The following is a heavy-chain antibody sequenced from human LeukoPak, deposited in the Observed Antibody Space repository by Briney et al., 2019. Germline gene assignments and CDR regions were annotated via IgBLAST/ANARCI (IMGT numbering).Heavy chain of an antibody. CDR1: GFTVSSNY. V-gene: IGHV3-53*01. CDR2: IYSGGST. Sequence: GSLRLSCAASGFTVSSNYMSWVRQAPGKGLEWVSVIYSGGSTYYADSVKGRFTISRDNAKNMLYLQMNSLRAEDTAVYYCARVAYYYYYYMDVWGKGTTVTVSS. CDR3: ARVAYYYYYYMDV. J-gene: IGHJ6*03.